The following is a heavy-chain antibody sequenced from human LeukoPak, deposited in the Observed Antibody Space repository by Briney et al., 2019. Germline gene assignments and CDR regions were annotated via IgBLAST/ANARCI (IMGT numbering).Heavy chain of an antibody. CDR3: AREVYSYALDALDL. V-gene: IGHV3-30*04. Sequence: GGSLRLSCAAFGFRFNGYAMHWVRQPPGTGLEWVAVISMDGSQQYYADSVKGRFTISRDNSKKTLYLQMNSLRSEDTSVYYCAREVYSYALDALDLWGQGTMVTVSS. J-gene: IGHJ3*01. CDR2: ISMDGSQQ. CDR1: GFRFNGYA. D-gene: IGHD2-2*01.